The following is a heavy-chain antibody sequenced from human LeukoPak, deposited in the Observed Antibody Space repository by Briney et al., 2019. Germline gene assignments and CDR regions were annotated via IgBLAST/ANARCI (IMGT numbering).Heavy chain of an antibody. V-gene: IGHV4-39*07. CDR3: ARSGGYAITY. J-gene: IGHJ4*02. D-gene: IGHD3-16*01. CDR2: ISYGGST. Sequence: PSETLSLTCTVSGGSISSSTYFWGWVRQPPGKGLEWIASISYGGSTYYNPSLKSRVTISVDTSKNQFSLKLSSVTAADTAVYYCARSGGYAITYWGQGTLVTVSS. CDR1: GGSISSSTYF.